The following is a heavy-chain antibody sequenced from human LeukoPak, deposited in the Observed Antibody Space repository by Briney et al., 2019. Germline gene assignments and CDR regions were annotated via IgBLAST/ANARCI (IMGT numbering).Heavy chain of an antibody. CDR2: IYHSGST. CDR1: GGSISSGGYS. J-gene: IGHJ4*02. Sequence: SETLSLTCAVSGGSISSGGYSWSWIRQPPGKGLEWIGYIYHSGSTYYNPSLKSRVTISVDRSKNQFSLKLSSVTAADTAVYYCASRSANYYFDYWGQGTLVTVSS. V-gene: IGHV4-30-2*01. CDR3: ASRSANYYFDY. D-gene: IGHD6-19*01.